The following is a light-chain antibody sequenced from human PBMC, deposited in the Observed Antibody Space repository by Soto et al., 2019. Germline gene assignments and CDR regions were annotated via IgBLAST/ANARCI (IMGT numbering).Light chain of an antibody. CDR3: SSYTSSSTLYV. V-gene: IGLV2-14*01. Sequence: QSVLTQPASVSGSPGQSTTISCTGTSSDVGGYNYVSWYQQHPGKAPKLMIYEVSNRPSGVSNRFSGSKSGNTASLTISGLLAEDEADYYCSSYTSSSTLYVFGTGPKLTVL. CDR2: EVS. J-gene: IGLJ1*01. CDR1: SSDVGGYNY.